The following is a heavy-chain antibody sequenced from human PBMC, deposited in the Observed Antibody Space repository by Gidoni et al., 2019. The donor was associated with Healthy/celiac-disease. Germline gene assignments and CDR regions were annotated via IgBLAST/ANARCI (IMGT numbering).Heavy chain of an antibody. V-gene: IGHV3-33*08. CDR1: GFTFSSYG. J-gene: IGHJ3*02. CDR2: IWYDGSNK. Sequence: QVQLVESGGGVVQPGRSLRLSCAASGFTFSSYGMHGVRQAPGKGLEWVAVIWYDGSNKYYAASVKGRFTISRDNSKNTLYLQMNSLRAEDTAVYYCARSGYDSSGYYTDDAFDIWGQGTMVTVSS. CDR3: ARSGYDSSGYYTDDAFDI. D-gene: IGHD3-22*01.